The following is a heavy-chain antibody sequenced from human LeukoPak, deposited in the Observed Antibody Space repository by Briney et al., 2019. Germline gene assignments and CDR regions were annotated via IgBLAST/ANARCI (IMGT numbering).Heavy chain of an antibody. CDR2: ISSSSSYI. Sequence: GGSLRLSCAASGFTFSSYSMNWVRQAPGKGLEWVSSISSSSSYIYYADSVKGRFTISRDNAKNSPYLQMNSLRAEDTAVYYCARASFRWTEQNSGGNAFDYWGQGTLVTVSS. J-gene: IGHJ4*02. CDR1: GFTFSSYS. D-gene: IGHD4-23*01. CDR3: ARASFRWTEQNSGGNAFDY. V-gene: IGHV3-21*01.